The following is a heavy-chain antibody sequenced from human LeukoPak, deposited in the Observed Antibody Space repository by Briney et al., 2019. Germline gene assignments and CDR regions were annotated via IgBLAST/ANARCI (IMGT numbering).Heavy chain of an antibody. D-gene: IGHD3-3*01. J-gene: IGHJ4*02. CDR3: AKDRKRITIFGVAIISNPNSLDY. CDR1: GLPFSSYA. V-gene: IGHV3-23*01. CDR2: ISGSGGSQ. Sequence: KSGGSLRLSCAAPGLPFSSYAMSWVRQAPGKGLEWVSAISGSGGSQYYADSVKGRFTISRDNSKNTLYLQMNSLRAEDTAVYYCAKDRKRITIFGVAIISNPNSLDYWGQGTLVTVSS.